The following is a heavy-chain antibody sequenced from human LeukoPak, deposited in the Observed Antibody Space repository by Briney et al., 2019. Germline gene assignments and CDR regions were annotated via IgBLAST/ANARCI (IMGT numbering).Heavy chain of an antibody. Sequence: KPSETLSLTCTVSGGSISSDYWSWIRQPPGKGLEWIGYIYYSGSTNYNPSLKSRVTISVDTSKNQFSLKLSSVTAADTAVYYCASGSNYYDSRGYPTRLDYGGQGTLVTASS. J-gene: IGHJ4*02. V-gene: IGHV4-59*08. D-gene: IGHD3-22*01. CDR2: IYYSGST. CDR3: ASGSNYYDSRGYPTRLDY. CDR1: GGSISSDY.